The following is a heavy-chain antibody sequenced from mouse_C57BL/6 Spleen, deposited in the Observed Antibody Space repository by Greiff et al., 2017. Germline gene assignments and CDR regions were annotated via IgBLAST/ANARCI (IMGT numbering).Heavy chain of an antibody. V-gene: IGHV1-82*01. CDR3: ARDPYYYGSSLPFDG. CDR1: GYAISSSW. J-gene: IGHJ2*01. CDR2: IYPGDGDT. Sequence: VPLQQSGPELVKPGASVKISCKASGYAISSSWMNWVKQRPGKGLEWIGRIYPGDGDTNYNGQFTGKATLTADTSSSTAYMQLSSLTSEDSAVYFCARDPYYYGSSLPFDGWGQGTTLTVSS. D-gene: IGHD1-1*01.